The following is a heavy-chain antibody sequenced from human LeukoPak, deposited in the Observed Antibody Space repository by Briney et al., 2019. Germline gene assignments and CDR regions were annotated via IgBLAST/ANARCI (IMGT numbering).Heavy chain of an antibody. V-gene: IGHV4-34*01. CDR2: IYHSGST. CDR1: GGSFSGYY. Sequence: SETLSLTCAVYGGSFSGYYWSWIRQPPGKGLEWIGEIYHSGSTYYNPSLKSRVTISVDRSKNQFSLKLSSVTAADTAVYYCAQKSGYGGNSGAFDIWGQGTMVTVSS. CDR3: AQKSGYGGNSGAFDI. D-gene: IGHD4-23*01. J-gene: IGHJ3*02.